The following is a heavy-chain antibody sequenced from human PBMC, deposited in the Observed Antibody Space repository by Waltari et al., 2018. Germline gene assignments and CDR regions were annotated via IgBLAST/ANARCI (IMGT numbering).Heavy chain of an antibody. J-gene: IGHJ4*02. D-gene: IGHD3-10*01. CDR1: GFTFNTYW. Sequence: EVQLVESGGGLVQPGGSLRLSCAASGFTFNTYWMKWIRQAPGKGLEWVANINSDGSQKFYVDSVKGRFSVSRDNAQNSLYQQMNNLRAEDTAVYYCTTLARGESGDYWGQGTLVTVSS. CDR3: TTLARGESGDY. CDR2: INSDGSQK. V-gene: IGHV3-7*01.